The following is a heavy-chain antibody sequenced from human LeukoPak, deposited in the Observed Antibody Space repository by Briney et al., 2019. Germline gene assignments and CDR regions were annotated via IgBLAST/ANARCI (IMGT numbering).Heavy chain of an antibody. CDR3: ARLPLPDPDCYYYYMDV. D-gene: IGHD1-14*01. CDR1: GYTFTSYG. CDR2: ISAYNGNT. V-gene: IGHV1-18*01. J-gene: IGHJ6*03. Sequence: GASVKVSCKASGYTFTSYGISWVRQAPGQGLEWMGWISAYNGNTNYAQKLQGRVTMTTDTSTSTAYMELRSLRSDDTAVYYCARLPLPDPDCYYYYMDVWGKGTTVTVSS.